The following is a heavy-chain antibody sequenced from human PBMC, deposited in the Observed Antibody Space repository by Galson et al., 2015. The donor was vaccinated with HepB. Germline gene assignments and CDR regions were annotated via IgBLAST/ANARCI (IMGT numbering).Heavy chain of an antibody. CDR2: IKSKNDGGTI. D-gene: IGHD5/OR15-5a*01. J-gene: IGHJ4*02. CDR1: GFTYSNAW. V-gene: IGHV3-15*01. CDR3: VYEGF. Sequence: SLRLSCAASGFTYSNAWMSWARQAPGKGLEWIGRIKSKNDGGTIDYAVAVRGRFTISRDDSKNTLYLQMNRLKIEDTAVYFCVYEGFWGQGTLVTVSS.